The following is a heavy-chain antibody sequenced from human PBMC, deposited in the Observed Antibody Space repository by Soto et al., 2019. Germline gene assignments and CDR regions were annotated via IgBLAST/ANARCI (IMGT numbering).Heavy chain of an antibody. CDR1: GYTFTSYY. CDR2: INPSGGST. Sequence: ASVKVSCKASGYTFTSYYMHWVRQAPGQGLEWMGIINPSGGSTSYAQKFQGRVTMTRDTSTSTVYMELSSLRSEDTAVYCCARDRGLLWFGELSDFDYWGQGTLVTVSS. CDR3: ARDRGLLWFGELSDFDY. V-gene: IGHV1-46*01. J-gene: IGHJ4*02. D-gene: IGHD3-10*01.